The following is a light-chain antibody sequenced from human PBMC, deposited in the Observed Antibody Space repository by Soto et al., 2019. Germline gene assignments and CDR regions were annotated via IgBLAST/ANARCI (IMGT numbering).Light chain of an antibody. Sequence: DIVMTQSPLSLPVTPGEPASISCRSSQSLLHSNGYNYLDWYLQKPWQSPQLLIYLGSNRASGVPHRFSGSGSGTDFTLQSSRVEAEDVGVYYCMQALQPPWTFGQGTKVEIK. J-gene: IGKJ1*01. CDR3: MQALQPPWT. CDR1: QSLLHSNGYNY. CDR2: LGS. V-gene: IGKV2-28*01.